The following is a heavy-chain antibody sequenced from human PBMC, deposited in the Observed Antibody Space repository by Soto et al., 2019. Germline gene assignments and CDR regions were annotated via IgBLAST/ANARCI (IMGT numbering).Heavy chain of an antibody. D-gene: IGHD4-17*01. CDR3: GNDPNGDHFGAFDF. Sequence: EVKFLESGGGVVRPGGSLRLSCVASGLSFASYAMTWVRQSSGKGLEWVACISASGAVNFYTDSVRGRFTISRDNSKKTLYLQVDSLRADDTAVYYCGNDPNGDHFGAFDFWGQGTTVIVSS. J-gene: IGHJ3*01. CDR2: ISASGAVN. CDR1: GLSFASYA. V-gene: IGHV3-23*01.